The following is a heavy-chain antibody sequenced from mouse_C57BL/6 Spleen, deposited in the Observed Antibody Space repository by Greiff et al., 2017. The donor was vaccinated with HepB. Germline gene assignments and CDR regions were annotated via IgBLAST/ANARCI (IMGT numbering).Heavy chain of an antibody. CDR3: ARGIYYYGSSYGYFDV. D-gene: IGHD1-1*01. CDR2: INPYNGGT. CDR1: GYTFTDYY. V-gene: IGHV1-19*01. J-gene: IGHJ1*03. Sequence: EVKLMESGPVLVKPGASVKMSCKASGYTFTDYYINWVEQSHGKSLEWIGVINPYNGGTSYNQKFKGKATLTVDKSSSTAYMELNSLTSEDSAVYYCARGIYYYGSSYGYFDVWGTGTTVTVSS.